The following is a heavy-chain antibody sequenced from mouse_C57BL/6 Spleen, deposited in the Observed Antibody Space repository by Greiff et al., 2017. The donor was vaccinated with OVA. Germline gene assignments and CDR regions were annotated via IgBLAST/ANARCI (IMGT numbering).Heavy chain of an antibody. Sequence: VQLQQPGAELVMPGASVKLSCKASGYTFTSYWMHWVKQRPGQGLEWIGEIDPSDSYTNYNQKFKGKSTLTVDKSSSTAYMQLSSLTSEDSAVYYCARVVYGSFYAMDYWGQGTSVTVSS. CDR2: IDPSDSYT. D-gene: IGHD1-1*01. CDR3: ARVVYGSFYAMDY. V-gene: IGHV1-69*01. CDR1: GYTFTSYW. J-gene: IGHJ4*01.